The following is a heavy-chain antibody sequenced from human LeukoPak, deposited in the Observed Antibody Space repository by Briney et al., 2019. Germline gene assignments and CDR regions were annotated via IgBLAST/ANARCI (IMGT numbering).Heavy chain of an antibody. CDR1: GFTVSSNY. D-gene: IGHD4-23*01. Sequence: GGSLRLSCAASGFTVSSNYMSWVRQAPGKGLEWVSLISSVGSTYYADSVKGRFTISRDNSKNTLYLQMNSLRAEDTAVYYCARDLNDYGGNQRFDYWGQGTLVTVSS. J-gene: IGHJ4*02. CDR3: ARDLNDYGGNQRFDY. V-gene: IGHV3-53*01. CDR2: ISSVGST.